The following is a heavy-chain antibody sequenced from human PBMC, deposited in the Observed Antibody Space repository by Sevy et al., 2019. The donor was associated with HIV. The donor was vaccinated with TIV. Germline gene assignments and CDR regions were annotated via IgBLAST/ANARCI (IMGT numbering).Heavy chain of an antibody. Sequence: SETLSLTCTVSGGSISSDNYYWTWIRQHPGKGLEWIGYIYYSGNTYYNPSLKSRVSISIDKSKNQFSLRLSSVTAADTAVYYCARDHGYSNGWFPYYYYGMDVWGQGTTVTVSS. D-gene: IGHD5-18*01. V-gene: IGHV4-31*03. CDR1: GGSISSDNYY. J-gene: IGHJ6*02. CDR2: IYYSGNT. CDR3: ARDHGYSNGWFPYYYYGMDV.